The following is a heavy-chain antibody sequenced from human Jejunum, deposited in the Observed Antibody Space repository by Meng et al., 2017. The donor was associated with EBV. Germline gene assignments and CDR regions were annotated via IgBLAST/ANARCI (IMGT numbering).Heavy chain of an antibody. CDR3: ARGRDILVGGSERFDY. CDR1: GASIGSSAYY. V-gene: IGHV4-39*07. J-gene: IGHJ4*02. Sequence: QLQLQGSGPGLLKPPETLSLTSTVSGASIGSSAYYWGWIRQPPGRGLEWIAHIYYGAETYSNPSLKSRVTISQDNSKNQFSLKLTSVTAADTAVYYCARGRDILVGGSERFDYWGQGTLVTVSS. D-gene: IGHD5-12*01. CDR2: IYYGAET.